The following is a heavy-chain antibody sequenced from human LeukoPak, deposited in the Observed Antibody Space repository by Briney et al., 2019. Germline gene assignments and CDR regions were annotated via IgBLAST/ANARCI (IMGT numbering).Heavy chain of an antibody. CDR2: ISWNSGAI. CDR1: GFTFDDCA. D-gene: IGHD6-13*01. CDR3: AKDQSSSSSWYAGMDV. V-gene: IGHV3-9*01. Sequence: GGSLRLSCAASGFTFDDCAMHWVRQAPGKGLEWVSGISWNSGAIGSADSGKGRFIISRDNAKNSLYLQMNSLRAEDTALYYCAKDQSSSSSWYAGMDVWGQGTTVTVSS. J-gene: IGHJ6*02.